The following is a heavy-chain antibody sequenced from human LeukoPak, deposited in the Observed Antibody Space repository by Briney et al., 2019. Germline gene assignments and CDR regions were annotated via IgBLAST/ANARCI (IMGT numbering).Heavy chain of an antibody. D-gene: IGHD2-2*03. CDR1: GLTLSSYA. Sequence: GASLRLSCAASGLTLSSYAMSWVRQAPGKGLEWVSAISGSGGSTYYADSVKGRFTISRDNSKNTLYLQMNSLRAEDTAVYYCAKDLGYCSSTSCSYGMDVWGQGTTVTVSS. J-gene: IGHJ6*02. CDR2: ISGSGGST. V-gene: IGHV3-23*01. CDR3: AKDLGYCSSTSCSYGMDV.